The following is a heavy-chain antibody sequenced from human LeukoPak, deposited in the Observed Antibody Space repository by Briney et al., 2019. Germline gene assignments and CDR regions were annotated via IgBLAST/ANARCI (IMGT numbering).Heavy chain of an antibody. Sequence: GGSLRLSCAASGFTFSSYWMHWVRQAPGKGLVWVSRINSDGGSTSYADSVKGRFTISRDNAKNTLYLQMNSLRAEDTAVYYCARDAYCSGGSCYSFYYYYGMDVWGQGTTVTVSS. CDR3: ARDAYCSGGSCYSFYYYYGMDV. CDR2: INSDGGST. CDR1: GFTFSSYW. V-gene: IGHV3-74*01. J-gene: IGHJ6*02. D-gene: IGHD2-15*01.